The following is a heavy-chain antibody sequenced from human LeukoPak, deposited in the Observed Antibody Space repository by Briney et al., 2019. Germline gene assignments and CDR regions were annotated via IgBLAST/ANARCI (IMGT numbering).Heavy chain of an antibody. J-gene: IGHJ6*02. D-gene: IGHD3-3*01. CDR2: ISGSGGST. CDR3: AKDPLEFTIFGVVQVEGMDV. CDR1: GFTFSSYA. Sequence: PGGSLRLSCAASGFTFSSYAMSWVRQAPGKGLEWVSAISGSGGSTYYADSVKGRFTISRDNSKNTLYLQMNSLRAEDTAVYYCAKDPLEFTIFGVVQVEGMDVWGQGTTVTVSS. V-gene: IGHV3-23*01.